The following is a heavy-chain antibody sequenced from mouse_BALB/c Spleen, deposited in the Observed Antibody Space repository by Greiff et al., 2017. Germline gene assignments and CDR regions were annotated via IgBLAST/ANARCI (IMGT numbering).Heavy chain of an antibody. V-gene: IGHV3-6*02. D-gene: IGHD2-12*01. CDR1: GYSITSGYY. J-gene: IGHJ4*01. CDR3: ARRRRGGYYAMDY. Sequence: EVHLVESGPGLVKPSQSLSLTCSVTGYSITSGYYWHWIRQFPGNKLEWMGYISYDGSNNYNPSLKNRISITRDTSKNQFFLKLNSVTTEDTATYYCARRRRGGYYAMDYWGQGTSVTVSS. CDR2: ISYDGSN.